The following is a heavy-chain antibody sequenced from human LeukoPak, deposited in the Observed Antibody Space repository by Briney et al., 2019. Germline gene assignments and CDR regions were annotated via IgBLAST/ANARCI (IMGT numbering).Heavy chain of an antibody. J-gene: IGHJ4*02. CDR2: IYYSGST. CDR3: ARDGRIAARSFDY. Sequence: PSETLSLTCTASGGSISSSSYYWGWIRQPPGKGLEWIGSIYYSGSTYYNPSLKSRVTISVDTSKNQFSLKLSSVTAADTAVYYCARDGRIAARSFDYWGQGTLVTVSS. V-gene: IGHV4-39*07. D-gene: IGHD6-6*01. CDR1: GGSISSSSYY.